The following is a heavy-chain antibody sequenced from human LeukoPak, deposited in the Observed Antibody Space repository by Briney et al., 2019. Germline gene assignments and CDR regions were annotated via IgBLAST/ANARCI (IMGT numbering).Heavy chain of an antibody. CDR3: AKPLEKYTYGGNFDY. D-gene: IGHD4-23*01. Sequence: PGGSLRLSCEASGFTFSYYAMSWVRQAPGKGLAWVSVISSSAVSTYYADSVKGRFTISRDNSKNTLYLQMNSLRAEDTAVYYCAKPLEKYTYGGNFDYWGQGILVTVSS. V-gene: IGHV3-23*01. CDR2: ISSSAVST. J-gene: IGHJ4*02. CDR1: GFTFSYYA.